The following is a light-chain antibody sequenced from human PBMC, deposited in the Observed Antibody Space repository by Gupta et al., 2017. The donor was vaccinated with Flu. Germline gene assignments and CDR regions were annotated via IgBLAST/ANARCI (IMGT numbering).Light chain of an antibody. J-gene: IGLJ3*02. CDR1: SSDVGGYNY. V-gene: IGLV2-14*01. CDR3: SSYTSSSTRV. CDR2: EGS. Sequence: SALTQPASVSGYPNPSITISFTGTSSDVGGYNYVSWYQQHPGKSPKLMIYEGSIRPAGVANRFSGSKSGNTASLTISGLQSEDEADYYCSSYTSSSTRVFGGGTKLTVL.